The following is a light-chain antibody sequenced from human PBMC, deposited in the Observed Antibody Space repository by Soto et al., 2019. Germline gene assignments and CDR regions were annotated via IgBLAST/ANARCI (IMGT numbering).Light chain of an antibody. Sequence: AIQMTPSPSSLSASAGDRVAISCRASQDIRNTLAWYQQKPGEAPKLLIFAASNLQSGVPSRFSGSGSVTDFTLAITGLQPEDFATYYCLQYYNFSWTFGQGTKVDIK. J-gene: IGKJ1*01. CDR1: QDIRNT. CDR3: LQYYNFSWT. V-gene: IGKV1-6*01. CDR2: AAS.